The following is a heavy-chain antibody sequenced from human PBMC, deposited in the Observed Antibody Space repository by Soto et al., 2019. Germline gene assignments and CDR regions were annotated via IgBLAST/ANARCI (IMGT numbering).Heavy chain of an antibody. J-gene: IGHJ4*02. V-gene: IGHV1-8*01. D-gene: IGHD5-18*01. CDR1: GYTFANYD. CDR2: MNPNSGNT. Sequence: ASVKVSCKASGYTFANYDINWVRQATDQGLEWMGWMNPNSGNTGYAQKFQGRVTMTRDLFINTAYMELSSLTSEDTAVYYCARRARMGTQLWLPFEYWAQGTLVTVSS. CDR3: ARRARMGTQLWLPFEY.